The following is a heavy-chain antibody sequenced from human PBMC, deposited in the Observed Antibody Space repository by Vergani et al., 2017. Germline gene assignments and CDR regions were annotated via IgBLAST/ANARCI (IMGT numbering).Heavy chain of an antibody. D-gene: IGHD6-25*01. V-gene: IGHV4-31*11. CDR1: GGPISSGDHC. J-gene: IGHJ6*03. Sequence: QVQLQESGPGVVKPSQTLSLTFAVSGGPISSGDHCWTWTRQRPGKGLGWIGYIFYSGSTYDNPSLRSRLTISVDTSQNQFSLKLRSVTAADTAVYYCARVDTQVPATSHFYYMDVWGKGTTVVVSS. CDR3: ARVDTQVPATSHFYYMDV. CDR2: IFYSGST.